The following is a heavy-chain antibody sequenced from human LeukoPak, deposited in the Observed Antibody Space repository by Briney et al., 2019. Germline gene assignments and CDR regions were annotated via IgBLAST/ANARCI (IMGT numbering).Heavy chain of an antibody. D-gene: IGHD6-13*01. CDR1: GYSFTSYW. Sequence: GESLKISCKASGYSFTSYWIGWVRQMPGKGLEWMGIIYPGDSDTRYSPSFQGQVTISADKSISTAYLQWSSLKASDTAMYYCARTTIAAAGLNDAFDIWDQGTMVTVSS. CDR2: IYPGDSDT. CDR3: ARTTIAAAGLNDAFDI. V-gene: IGHV5-51*01. J-gene: IGHJ3*02.